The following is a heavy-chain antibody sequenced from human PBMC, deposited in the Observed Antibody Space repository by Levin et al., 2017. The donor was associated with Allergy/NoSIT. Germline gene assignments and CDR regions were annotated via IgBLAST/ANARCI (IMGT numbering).Heavy chain of an antibody. J-gene: IGHJ4*02. CDR2: INSDGNEN. V-gene: IGHV3-7*01. CDR1: GLTFGGFW. CDR3: ARLRNPKFYFDF. Sequence: GESLKISCAASGLTFGGFWMSWVRQAPGRGLEWVANINSDGNENHYVDSVKGRFTISRDNAKNSLYLQMNSLRAEDTAVYYCARLRNPKFYFDFWGQGTQVTVSS. D-gene: IGHD1-14*01.